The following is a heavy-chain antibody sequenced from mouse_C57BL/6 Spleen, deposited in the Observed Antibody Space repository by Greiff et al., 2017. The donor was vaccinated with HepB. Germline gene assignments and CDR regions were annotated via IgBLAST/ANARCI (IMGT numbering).Heavy chain of an antibody. V-gene: IGHV1-82*01. CDR3: AREHYVRGPWFAY. CDR2: IYPGDGDT. Sequence: QVQLKESGPELVKPGASVKISCKASGYAFSSYWMNWVKQRPGKGLEWIGRIYPGDGDTNYNGKFKGKATLTADKSSSTAYMQLSSLTSEDSAVYYCAREHYVRGPWFAYWGQGTLVTVSA. CDR1: GYAFSSYW. D-gene: IGHD1-1*01. J-gene: IGHJ3*01.